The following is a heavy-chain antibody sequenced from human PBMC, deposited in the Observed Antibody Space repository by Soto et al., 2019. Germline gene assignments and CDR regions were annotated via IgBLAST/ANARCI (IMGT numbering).Heavy chain of an antibody. J-gene: IGHJ4*02. D-gene: IGHD4-17*01. CDR1: GGSISSGGYY. CDR2: IYYSGST. V-gene: IGHV4-31*03. Sequence: SETLSLTCTVSGGSISSGGYYWSWIRQHPGKGLEWIGYIYYSGSTYYNPSLKSRVTISVDTSKNQFSLKLSSVTAADTAVYYCARVNAEGYGDQNYLDYWGQGTLVTVSS. CDR3: ARVNAEGYGDQNYLDY.